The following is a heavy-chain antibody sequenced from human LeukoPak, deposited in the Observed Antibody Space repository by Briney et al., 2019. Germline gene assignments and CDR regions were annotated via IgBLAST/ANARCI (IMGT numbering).Heavy chain of an antibody. D-gene: IGHD1-20*01. J-gene: IGHJ5*02. CDR2: IYHSGST. CDR3: ARVNWNDYWFDP. Sequence: TLSLTCAVSGGSISSGGYSWSWIRQPPGKGLEWIGYIYHSGSTYYNPSLRSRVTISVDWSKNQFSLKLSSVTAADTAVYYCARVNWNDYWFDPWGQGTLVTVSS. CDR1: GGSISSGGYS. V-gene: IGHV4-30-2*01.